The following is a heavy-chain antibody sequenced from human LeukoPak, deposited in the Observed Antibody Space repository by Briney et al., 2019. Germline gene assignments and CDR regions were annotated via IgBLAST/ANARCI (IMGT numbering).Heavy chain of an antibody. CDR1: GGSISSSSYY. J-gene: IGHJ3*02. Sequence: SETLSLTCTVSGGSISSSSYYWGWIRQPPGKGLEWIGNMYYSGSTYNNPSLKSRVTISVDTSKNQFSLNLSSVNAADTAMYYCARDRLEGAFDIWGQGTMATVSS. D-gene: IGHD6-6*01. V-gene: IGHV4-39*07. CDR3: ARDRLEGAFDI. CDR2: MYYSGST.